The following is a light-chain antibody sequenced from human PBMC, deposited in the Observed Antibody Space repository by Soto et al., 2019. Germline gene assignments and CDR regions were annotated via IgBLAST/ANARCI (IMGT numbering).Light chain of an antibody. CDR2: DVS. J-gene: IGLJ3*02. Sequence: SALTQPASVSGSPGQSITISCTGTGSDVGAYNYVSWYQQPPDKAPKLIIYDVSSRPTGVSNRFSGSKSGNTASLTISGPLAGGGGDYFRSPFTNSTPVGVFRGGTQLTVL. CDR1: GSDVGAYNY. CDR3: SPFTNSTPVGV. V-gene: IGLV2-14*03.